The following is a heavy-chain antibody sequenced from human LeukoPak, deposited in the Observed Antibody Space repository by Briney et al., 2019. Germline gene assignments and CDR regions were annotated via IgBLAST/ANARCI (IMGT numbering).Heavy chain of an antibody. Sequence: GGSLRLSCAASGFTFSSYEMNWVRQAPGKGLEWVSYISSSGSTIYYADSVKGRFTISRDNAKNSLYLQMNSLRAEDTAVYYCARVRDYDFWSGPYYTDVWGKGTTVTVSS. D-gene: IGHD3-3*01. CDR1: GFTFSSYE. V-gene: IGHV3-48*03. J-gene: IGHJ6*03. CDR2: ISSSGSTI. CDR3: ARVRDYDFWSGPYYTDV.